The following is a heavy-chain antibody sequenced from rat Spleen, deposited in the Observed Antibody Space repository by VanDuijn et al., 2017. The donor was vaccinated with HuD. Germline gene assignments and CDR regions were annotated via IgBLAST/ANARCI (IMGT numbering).Heavy chain of an antibody. CDR3: TRGYAHY. V-gene: IGHV5-29*01. D-gene: IGHD1-12*03. J-gene: IGHJ2*01. Sequence: EVQLVESDGGLVQPGRSLKLSCAASGFTFSDYGMAWVRQAPTKGLEWVATISYGDGSGHSSTYYRDSVKGRFTISRDNAQNTLYLQMNSLRSEDTATYYCTRGYAHYWGQGVMVTVSS. CDR2: ISYGDGSGHSST. CDR1: GFTFSDYG.